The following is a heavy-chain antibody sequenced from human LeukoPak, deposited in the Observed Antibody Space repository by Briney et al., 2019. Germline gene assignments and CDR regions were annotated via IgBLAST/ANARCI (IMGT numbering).Heavy chain of an antibody. J-gene: IGHJ5*02. Sequence: ASVKVSCKASGYTFTGYYMHWVRQAPGQGLEWMGWINPNSGGTNYAQKFQGRVTMTRDTSISTAYMELGRLRSDDTAVYYCARAITMVRGVITVWFDPWGQGTLVTVSS. CDR3: ARAITMVRGVITVWFDP. CDR1: GYTFTGYY. D-gene: IGHD3-10*01. CDR2: INPNSGGT. V-gene: IGHV1-2*02.